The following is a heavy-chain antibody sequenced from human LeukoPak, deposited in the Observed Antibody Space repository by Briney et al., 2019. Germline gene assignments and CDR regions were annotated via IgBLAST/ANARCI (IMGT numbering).Heavy chain of an antibody. D-gene: IGHD3-22*01. V-gene: IGHV6-1*01. J-gene: IGHJ4*02. CDR3: ARELYYYDSSGYYLYYFDY. Sequence: SQTLSLTCALSGDSVSSNSAAWNWLRQSPSRGLEWLGSTYYRSKWYNDYAVSVKSRITINPDTSKNQFSLQLNSVTPEDTAVYYCARELYYYDSSGYYLYYFDYWGQGTLVTVSS. CDR2: TYYRSKWYN. CDR1: GDSVSSNSAA.